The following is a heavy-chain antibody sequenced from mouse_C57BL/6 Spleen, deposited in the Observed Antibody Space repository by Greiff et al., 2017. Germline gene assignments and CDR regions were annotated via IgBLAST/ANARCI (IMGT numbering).Heavy chain of an antibody. D-gene: IGHD2-4*01. Sequence: VQLQQSGAELVRPGASVTLSCKASGYTFTDYEMHWVKQTPVHGLEWIGAIDPETGGTAYNQKFKGKAILTAAKSSSTAYMELRSLTSEDSAVYYCTRRNDYDGYAMDYWGQGTSVTVSS. J-gene: IGHJ4*01. CDR2: IDPETGGT. CDR1: GYTFTDYE. V-gene: IGHV1-15*01. CDR3: TRRNDYDGYAMDY.